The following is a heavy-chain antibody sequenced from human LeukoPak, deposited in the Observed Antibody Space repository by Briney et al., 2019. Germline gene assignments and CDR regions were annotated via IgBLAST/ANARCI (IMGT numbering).Heavy chain of an antibody. J-gene: IGHJ4*02. D-gene: IGHD2-2*01. CDR3: ARAKFLYCSSSTCLFDY. CDR2: INPNDGDT. CDR1: GGTFSSYA. Sequence: ASVKVSCKASGGTFSSYAISWVRQAPGQGLEWMGWINPNDGDTNYAQKFQGRVTMTRDTSISTAHMEVSRLRSDDTAVYYCARAKFLYCSSSTCLFDYWGQGTLVTVSS. V-gene: IGHV1-2*02.